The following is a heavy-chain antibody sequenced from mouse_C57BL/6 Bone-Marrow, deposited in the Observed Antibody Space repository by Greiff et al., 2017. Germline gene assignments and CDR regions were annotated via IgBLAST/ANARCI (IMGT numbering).Heavy chain of an antibody. CDR2: IWTGGGT. J-gene: IGHJ3*01. CDR1: GFSLTSYA. Sequence: VKLMESGPGLVAPSQSLSITCTVSGFSLTSYAISWVRQPPGKGLEWLGVIWTGGGTNYNSALKSRLSISKDNSKSQVFLKMNSLQTDDTARYYCARKSNGYDGSTWFAYWGQGTLVTVSA. V-gene: IGHV2-9-1*01. CDR3: ARKSNGYDGSTWFAY. D-gene: IGHD2-2*01.